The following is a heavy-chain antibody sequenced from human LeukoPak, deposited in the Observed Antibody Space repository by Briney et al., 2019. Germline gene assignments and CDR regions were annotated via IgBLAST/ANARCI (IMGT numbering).Heavy chain of an antibody. CDR3: ARTKNYSSGWYYYGMDV. D-gene: IGHD6-19*01. Sequence: SETLSLTCAVYGGSFSGYYWSWIRQPPGKGLEWIGEINHSGSTNYNPSLKSRVTISVDTSKNQFSLKLSSVTAADTAVYYCARTKNYSSGWYYYGMDVWGRGTTVTVSS. CDR1: GGSFSGYY. J-gene: IGHJ6*02. CDR2: INHSGST. V-gene: IGHV4-34*01.